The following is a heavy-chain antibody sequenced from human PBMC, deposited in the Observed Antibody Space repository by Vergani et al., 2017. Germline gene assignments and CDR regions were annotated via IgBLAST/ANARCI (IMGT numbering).Heavy chain of an antibody. Sequence: QVQLQESGPGVVKPSQTLSLTCAVSGGSISSGDHCWTWIRQRPGKGREWIGYIFYSGTTYDNPSLRSRLTISVETSQNQFSLKLRSVTAADTAVYYCARVDTQVPATSHFYYMDVWGKGTTVVVSS. CDR1: GGSISSGDHC. D-gene: IGHD6-25*01. V-gene: IGHV4-31*11. J-gene: IGHJ6*03. CDR2: IFYSGTT. CDR3: ARVDTQVPATSHFYYMDV.